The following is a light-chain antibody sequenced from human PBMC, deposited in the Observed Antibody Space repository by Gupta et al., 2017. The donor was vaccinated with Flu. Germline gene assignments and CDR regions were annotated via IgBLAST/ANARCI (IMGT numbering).Light chain of an antibody. J-gene: IGKJ2*01. CDR3: QQYTNWPPLYT. CDR2: DAS. V-gene: IGKV3-15*01. CDR1: QSVSSN. Sequence: ILSVSPGERATLSCRASQSVSSNIVWYQQKPGQAPRLLIYDASTRASAIPARFSGSGSGTDFTLTISSLQSEDFAVYYCQQYTNWPPLYTFGQGTKLEIK.